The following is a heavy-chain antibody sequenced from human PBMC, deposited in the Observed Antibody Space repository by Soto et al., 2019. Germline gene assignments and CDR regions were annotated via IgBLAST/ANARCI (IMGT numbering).Heavy chain of an antibody. Sequence: SVKVSCKASGGTFSSYAISWVRQAPGQGLEWMGGIIPIFGTANYAQKFQGRVTITADESTSTAYMELSSLRSEDTAVYYCARSLKVLELPYYYGMDVWGQGTTVTVS. D-gene: IGHD1-7*01. J-gene: IGHJ6*02. V-gene: IGHV1-69*13. CDR2: IIPIFGTA. CDR1: GGTFSSYA. CDR3: ARSLKVLELPYYYGMDV.